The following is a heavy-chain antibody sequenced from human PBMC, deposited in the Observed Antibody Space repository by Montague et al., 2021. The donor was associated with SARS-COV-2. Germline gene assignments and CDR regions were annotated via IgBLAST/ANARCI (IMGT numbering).Heavy chain of an antibody. CDR3: ARGGGYSYGDLDY. D-gene: IGHD5-18*01. J-gene: IGHJ4*02. CDR2: INHSGST. CDR1: GGSFSGYY. V-gene: IGHV4-34*01. Sequence: SETLSLTCVVYGGSFSGYYWSWIRQPPGKGLEWIGEINHSGSTNYNPSLKSRVTISVDTSKKQFSLRLNSVTAADTAVYYCARGGGYSYGDLDYWGQGTLVTVSS.